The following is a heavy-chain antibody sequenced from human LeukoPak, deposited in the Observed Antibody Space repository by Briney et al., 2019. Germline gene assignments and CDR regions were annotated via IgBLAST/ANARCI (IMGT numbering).Heavy chain of an antibody. V-gene: IGHV3-9*01. CDR2: ISWNSGSI. Sequence: PGGSLGLSCAASGFTFDDYAMHWVRQAPGKGLEWVSGISWNSGSIGYADSVKGRFTISRDNAKNSLYLQMNSLRAEDTALYYCAKDRGVTTTYYFDYWGQGTLVTVSS. J-gene: IGHJ4*02. D-gene: IGHD4-17*01. CDR1: GFTFDDYA. CDR3: AKDRGVTTTYYFDY.